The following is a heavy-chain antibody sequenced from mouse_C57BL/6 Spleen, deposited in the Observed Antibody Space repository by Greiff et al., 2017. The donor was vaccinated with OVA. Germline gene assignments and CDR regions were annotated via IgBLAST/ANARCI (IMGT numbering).Heavy chain of an antibody. Sequence: VKLMESGAELVRPGASVTLSCKASGYTFTDYEMHWVKQTPVHGLEWIGAIDPETGGTAYNQKFKGKAILTADKSSSTAYMELRSLTSEDSAVYYCTRRYSYYFDYWGQGTTLTVSS. D-gene: IGHD2-14*01. CDR1: GYTFTDYE. CDR2: IDPETGGT. V-gene: IGHV1-15*01. J-gene: IGHJ2*01. CDR3: TRRYSYYFDY.